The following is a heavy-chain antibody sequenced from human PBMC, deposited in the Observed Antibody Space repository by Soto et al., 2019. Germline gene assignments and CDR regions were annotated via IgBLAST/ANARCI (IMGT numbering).Heavy chain of an antibody. CDR3: ARGGRGIVGRYFDY. J-gene: IGHJ4*02. CDR1: GGSFSGYY. Sequence: QVQLQQWGAGLLKPSETLSLTCAVYGGSFSGYYWSWIRQPPGKGLEWIGEINHSGSTNYNPSLKSRVTISVDTSKNQFSLKLSSVTAADTAVYYCARGGRGIVGRYFDYWGQGTLVTVSS. V-gene: IGHV4-34*01. CDR2: INHSGST. D-gene: IGHD2-15*01.